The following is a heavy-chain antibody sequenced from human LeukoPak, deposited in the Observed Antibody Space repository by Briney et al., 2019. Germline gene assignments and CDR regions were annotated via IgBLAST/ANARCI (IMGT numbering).Heavy chain of an antibody. V-gene: IGHV4-59*08. Sequence: SETLSLTCTVSDVSINTSLWSWIRQPPGKGLEWIGYVYYSGNTDYNPSLKSRVITSIDTSKKQFSLKLSSVTAADTAVYYCARHMYGNVIDAFDIWGQGTMVTVSS. D-gene: IGHD4-23*01. CDR2: VYYSGNT. CDR3: ARHMYGNVIDAFDI. J-gene: IGHJ3*02. CDR1: DVSINTSL.